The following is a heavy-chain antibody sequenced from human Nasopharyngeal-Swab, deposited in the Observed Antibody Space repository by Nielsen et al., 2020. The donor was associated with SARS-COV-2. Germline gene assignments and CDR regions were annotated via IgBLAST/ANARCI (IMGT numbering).Heavy chain of an antibody. D-gene: IGHD3-22*01. CDR3: ARERKNYYDSSGYYLEFYYYYYMDV. CDR1: GFTFSSYS. Sequence: GESLKISCAASGFTFSSYSMNWVRQAPGKGLEWVSSISSSSSYIYYADSVKGRFTISRDNAKNSLYLQMNSLRAEDTAVYYCARERKNYYDSSGYYLEFYYYYYMDVWGKGTTVTVSS. V-gene: IGHV3-21*01. J-gene: IGHJ6*03. CDR2: ISSSSSYI.